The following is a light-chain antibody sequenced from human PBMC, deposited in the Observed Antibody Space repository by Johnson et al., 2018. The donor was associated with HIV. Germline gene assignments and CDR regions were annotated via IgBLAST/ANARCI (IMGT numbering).Light chain of an antibody. Sequence: QSVLTQPPSVSAAPGQKVTISCSGGSSNIGSNYVSWYQQLPGTAPKLLIYDNNQRPSGIPDRFSGSKSGTSATLGITGLQTGDEADYYCETWDSSLSGVFGTGTKVTVL. CDR1: SSNIGSNY. J-gene: IGLJ1*01. V-gene: IGLV1-51*01. CDR2: DNN. CDR3: ETWDSSLSGV.